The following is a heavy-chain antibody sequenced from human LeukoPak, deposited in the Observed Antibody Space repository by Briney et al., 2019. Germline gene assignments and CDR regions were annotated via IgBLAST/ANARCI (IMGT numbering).Heavy chain of an antibody. Sequence: PPETLSLTCAVYGGSFSGYYWSWIRQPPGKGLEWIGEINHSGSTNYNPSLKSRVTISVDTSKNQFSLKLSSVTAADTAVYYCARRRYFDWLSPFDYWGQGTLVTVSS. V-gene: IGHV4-34*01. CDR2: INHSGST. CDR3: ARRRYFDWLSPFDY. D-gene: IGHD3-9*01. CDR1: GGSFSGYY. J-gene: IGHJ4*02.